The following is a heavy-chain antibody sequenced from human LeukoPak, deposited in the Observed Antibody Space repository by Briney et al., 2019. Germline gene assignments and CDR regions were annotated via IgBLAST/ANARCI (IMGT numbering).Heavy chain of an antibody. CDR3: ARDFQSTVTTPFDY. CDR2: ISSNGGST. CDR1: GFTFSSYA. J-gene: IGHJ4*02. D-gene: IGHD4-17*01. V-gene: IGHV3-64*01. Sequence: VESLGLSCAASGFTFSSYAMHWVRQAPGKGLEYVSAISSNGGSTYYANSVKGRFTISRDNSKNTLYLQMGSLRAEDMAVYYCARDFQSTVTTPFDYWGQGTLVTVSS.